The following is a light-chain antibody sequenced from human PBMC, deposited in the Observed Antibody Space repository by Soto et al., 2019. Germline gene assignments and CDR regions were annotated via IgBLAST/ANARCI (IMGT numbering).Light chain of an antibody. J-gene: IGKJ4*01. Sequence: EVVMTQSPATLSVSPGERATLSCRASQSVSSNLAWYQQKPGQAPRLLIYGASTRATGIPARFSGSGSGTEFTLTISSLQSEDFAAYHCQQYNHWPLTFGGGTKVEIK. V-gene: IGKV3-15*01. CDR2: GAS. CDR3: QQYNHWPLT. CDR1: QSVSSN.